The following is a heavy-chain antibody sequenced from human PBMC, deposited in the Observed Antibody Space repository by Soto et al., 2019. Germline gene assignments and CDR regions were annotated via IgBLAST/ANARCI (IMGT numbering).Heavy chain of an antibody. J-gene: IGHJ6*02. Sequence: SGPTLVNPTQTLTRTCTFSGFSLSTSGMCVSWIRQPPGKALEWLALIDWDDDKYYSTSLKTRLTISKDTSKNQVVLTMTNMDPVDTATYYCARTFYGSGSFWVMDVWGQGTTVTVSS. D-gene: IGHD3-10*01. CDR1: GFSLSTSGMC. CDR2: IDWDDDK. CDR3: ARTFYGSGSFWVMDV. V-gene: IGHV2-70*01.